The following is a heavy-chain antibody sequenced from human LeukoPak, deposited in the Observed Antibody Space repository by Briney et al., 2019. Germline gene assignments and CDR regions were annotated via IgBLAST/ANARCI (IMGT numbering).Heavy chain of an antibody. V-gene: IGHV3-23*01. J-gene: IGHJ4*02. Sequence: GGSLRLSCAASGFTFSSYAMSWVRQAPGKGLEWVSAISGSSGSTYYADSVKGRFTISRDNSKNTLYLQMNSLRAEDTAVYYCARKKGRWLQDTFDYWGQGTLVTVSS. CDR2: ISGSSGST. D-gene: IGHD5-24*01. CDR1: GFTFSSYA. CDR3: ARKKGRWLQDTFDY.